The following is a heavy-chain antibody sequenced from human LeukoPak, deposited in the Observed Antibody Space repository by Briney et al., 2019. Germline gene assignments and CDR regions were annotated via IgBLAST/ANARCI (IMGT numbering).Heavy chain of an antibody. CDR3: ARDGYDSSGYPIGFDY. V-gene: IGHV1-69*13. CDR2: VIPIFGTA. J-gene: IGHJ4*02. Sequence: SVKVSCKASGGTFSSYAISWVRQAPGQGLEWMGGVIPIFGTANYAQKFQGRVTITADESTSTAYMELSSLRSEDTAVYYCARDGYDSSGYPIGFDYWGQGTLVTVSS. D-gene: IGHD3-22*01. CDR1: GGTFSSYA.